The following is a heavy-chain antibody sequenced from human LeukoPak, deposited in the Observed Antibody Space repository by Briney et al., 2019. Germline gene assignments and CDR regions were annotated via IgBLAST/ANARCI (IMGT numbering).Heavy chain of an antibody. D-gene: IGHD6-19*01. CDR2: ISSSSSYI. V-gene: IGHV3-21*01. CDR1: GFTFSSYS. Sequence: GGSLRLSCAASGFTFSSYSMNWVRQAPGKGLEWVSSISSSSSYIYYADSVKGRFTISRDNAKNSLYLQMNSLRAEDTAVYYCARVRVSSGWAFDYWGQGTLVTVSS. J-gene: IGHJ4*02. CDR3: ARVRVSSGWAFDY.